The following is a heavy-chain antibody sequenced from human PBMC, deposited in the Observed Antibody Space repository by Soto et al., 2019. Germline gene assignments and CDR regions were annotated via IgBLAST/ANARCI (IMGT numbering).Heavy chain of an antibody. Sequence: EVQLVESGGGLVQPGGSLRLSCAASGCTFSSYWMHWVRQAPGKGLVWVSRIKSDGSNINYADSVKGRFTISRDNAKNTLYLQMNSLRAEDTAIYYCARGGFSGSGSFIQGDYWGQGTLVTVSS. CDR3: ARGGFSGSGSFIQGDY. CDR1: GCTFSSYW. CDR2: IKSDGSNI. J-gene: IGHJ4*02. V-gene: IGHV3-74*01. D-gene: IGHD3-10*01.